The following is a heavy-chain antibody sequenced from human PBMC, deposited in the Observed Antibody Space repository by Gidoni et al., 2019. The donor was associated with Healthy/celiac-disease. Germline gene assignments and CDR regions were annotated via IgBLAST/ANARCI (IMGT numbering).Heavy chain of an antibody. J-gene: IGHJ4*02. CDR3: ARDGEMATINGFDY. D-gene: IGHD5-12*01. V-gene: IGHV3-21*01. Sequence: EVQLVESGGGLVKPGGSLRLSCAASGFTFSSYSMNWVRQAPGKGLEWVSSISSSSSYIYYADSVKGRFTISRDNAKNSLYLQMNSLRAEDTAVYYCARDGEMATINGFDYWGQGTLVTVSS. CDR2: ISSSSSYI. CDR1: GFTFSSYS.